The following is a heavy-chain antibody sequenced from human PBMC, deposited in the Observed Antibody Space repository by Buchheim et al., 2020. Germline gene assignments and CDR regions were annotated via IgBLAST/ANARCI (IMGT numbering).Heavy chain of an antibody. CDR3: AKGVGATVPRGYFAN. CDR2: IRYDGSNK. CDR1: GFTFSNYG. Sequence: QVQLVESGGGVVQPGRSLRLSCATSGFTFSNYGMHWVRQAPGKGLEWVAFIRYDGSNKYYADSVKGRFTISRDNSKNTLYLQMNSLRAEDTAMYYCAKGVGATVPRGYFANWGQGTL. V-gene: IGHV3-30*02. J-gene: IGHJ4*02. D-gene: IGHD1-26*01.